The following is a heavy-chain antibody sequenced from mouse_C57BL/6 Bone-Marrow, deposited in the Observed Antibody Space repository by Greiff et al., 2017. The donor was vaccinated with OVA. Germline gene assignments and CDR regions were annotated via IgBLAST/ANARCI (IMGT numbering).Heavy chain of an antibody. CDR2: MDPENGDT. Sequence: EVQLQQSGAELVRPGASVKLSCTASGFNIKDDYMHWVKQRPDPGLEWIGWMDPENGDTEYASKFQGKAPITADTSSNTAYLQLSSLTSEDTAVYYCTTNPYYFDYWGQGTTLTVSS. V-gene: IGHV14-4*01. CDR1: GFNIKDDY. CDR3: TTNPYYFDY. J-gene: IGHJ2*01.